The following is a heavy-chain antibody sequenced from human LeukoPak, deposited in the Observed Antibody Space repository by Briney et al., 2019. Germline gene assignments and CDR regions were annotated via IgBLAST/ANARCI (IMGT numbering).Heavy chain of an antibody. CDR1: GGSFSGYY. Sequence: NPSETLSLTCAVYGGSFSGYYWSWIRQPPGKGLEWIGEISHSGSTSYNPPLKSRVSMSVDTSKNQFSLKLSSVTAADTAVYYCARGPPHGSTVAPGYYYYYMDVWGKGTTVTVSS. CDR3: ARGPPHGSTVAPGYYYYYMDV. CDR2: ISHSGST. J-gene: IGHJ6*03. D-gene: IGHD4-23*01. V-gene: IGHV4-34*01.